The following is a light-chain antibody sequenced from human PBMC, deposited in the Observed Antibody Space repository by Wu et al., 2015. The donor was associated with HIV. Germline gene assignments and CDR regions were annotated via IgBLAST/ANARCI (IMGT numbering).Light chain of an antibody. V-gene: IGKV1-5*03. CDR1: QSIGSW. J-gene: IGKJ1*01. CDR3: QQYNSYSRRT. Sequence: DIQMTQSPSTLSASLGDRVTITCRASQSIGSWLAWYQLEPGKAPKLLIYKASSLESGVPSRFSGSGFGTEFTLTISSLQPDDFVTYYCQQYNSYSRRTFGQGTKVEIK. CDR2: KAS.